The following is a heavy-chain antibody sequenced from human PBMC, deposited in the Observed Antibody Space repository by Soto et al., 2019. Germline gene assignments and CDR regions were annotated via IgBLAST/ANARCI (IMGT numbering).Heavy chain of an antibody. Sequence: EVQVVESGGGLVQPGGSLRLYWAASGFTFTNYWMHWVRQVPGEGLVWVSRIDNHGDCTSYADFVKGRFTISRDNVKNTLNVEMNSLRVEDTAIYYCGTVFDTCGQGIIVTVSS. CDR3: GTVFDT. CDR2: IDNHGDCT. V-gene: IGHV3-74*01. D-gene: IGHD2-8*02. J-gene: IGHJ3*02. CDR1: GFTFTNYW.